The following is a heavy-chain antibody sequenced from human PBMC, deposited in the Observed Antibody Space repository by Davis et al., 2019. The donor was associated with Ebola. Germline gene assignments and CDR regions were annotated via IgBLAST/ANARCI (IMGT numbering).Heavy chain of an antibody. CDR3: AKLNTGYHFDY. CDR2: VSNDGSKE. J-gene: IGHJ4*02. Sequence: GGSLRLSCAASGFTFSNYAMHWVRQAPGKGLEWVARVSNDGSKESYADSVKGRFTVSRDNSKNTVSLQMSSLRTEDTAVYYCAKLNTGYHFDYWGQGSLVTVSS. CDR1: GFTFSNYA. D-gene: IGHD3-9*01. V-gene: IGHV3-30*18.